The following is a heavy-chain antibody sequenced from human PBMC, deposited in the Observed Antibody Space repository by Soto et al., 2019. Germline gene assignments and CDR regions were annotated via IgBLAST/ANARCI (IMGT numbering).Heavy chain of an antibody. CDR1: GFTFSSYG. V-gene: IGHV3-33*01. D-gene: IGHD3-9*01. Sequence: GGSLRLSCAASGFTFSSYGMHWVRQAPGKGLEWVAVIWYDGSNKYHADSVKGRFTISRDNSKNTLYLQMNSLRAEDTAVYYCARDPYYDILTGYYNYYYGMDVWGQGTTVTVSS. CDR2: IWYDGSNK. J-gene: IGHJ6*02. CDR3: ARDPYYDILTGYYNYYYGMDV.